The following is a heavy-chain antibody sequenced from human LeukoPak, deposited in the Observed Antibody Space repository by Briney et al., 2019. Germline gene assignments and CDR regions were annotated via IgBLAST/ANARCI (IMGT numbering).Heavy chain of an antibody. D-gene: IGHD4-17*01. CDR2: IKSKTDGGTA. J-gene: IGHJ4*02. Sequence: GGSLRLSCAASGFSFTNAWMSWVRQAPGKGLEWVGRIKSKTDGGTADHAAPVKGRFTISRDDSRNTLYLQMNNLKTEDTAVYYCTTDPGDYEIFWGQGTLVTVSS. CDR1: GFSFTNAW. V-gene: IGHV3-15*01. CDR3: TTDPGDYEIF.